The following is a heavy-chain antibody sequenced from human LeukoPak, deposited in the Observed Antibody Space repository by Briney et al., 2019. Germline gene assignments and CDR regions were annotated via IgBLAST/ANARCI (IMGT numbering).Heavy chain of an antibody. V-gene: IGHV4-59*08. CDR2: IFYSGST. J-gene: IGHJ6*01. CDR3: ARTLDCTRSSCSYGMGG. D-gene: IGHD2-2*01. CDR1: GGSMSRYY. Sequence: SETLSLTCAVSGGSMSRYYWSWIRQPPGKGLEWVGYIFYSGSTNYNPSLESRVTISVDTSKNQFSLKFSSVTAADTAVYYCARTLDCTRSSCSYGMGGWGQGATVTGPS.